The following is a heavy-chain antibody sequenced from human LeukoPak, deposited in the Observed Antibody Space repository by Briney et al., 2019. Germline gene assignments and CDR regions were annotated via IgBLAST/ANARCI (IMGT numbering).Heavy chain of an antibody. CDR1: GVAFNKNV. J-gene: IGHJ5*02. V-gene: IGHV3-48*03. CDR2: ITSGGRTI. Sequence: RLAFTRNGVAFNKNVINWVRQVPGKELEWVSYITSGGRTIYYADYVKGRFTISRDNAKNSLYLQMNSLRAEDTAVYYCARGGWNYVFNSWGQGTLVTVSS. D-gene: IGHD1-7*01. CDR3: ARGGWNYVFNS.